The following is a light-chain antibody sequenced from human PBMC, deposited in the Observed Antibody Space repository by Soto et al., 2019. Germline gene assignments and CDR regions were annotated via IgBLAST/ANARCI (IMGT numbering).Light chain of an antibody. CDR1: QSISNN. Sequence: EIVMTQSPATLSVSLGERATLSCRASQSISNNLAWYQQKPGQAPRLLIYGAPTRATGIPGRFSGSGSGTEFTLTISSLQSEDFAVYSCQHYHDFPLTFGGGTKVDIK. V-gene: IGKV3-15*01. CDR3: QHYHDFPLT. CDR2: GAP. J-gene: IGKJ4*01.